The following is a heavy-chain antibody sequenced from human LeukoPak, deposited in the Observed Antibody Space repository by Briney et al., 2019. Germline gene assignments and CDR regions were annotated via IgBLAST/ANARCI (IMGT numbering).Heavy chain of an antibody. V-gene: IGHV4-61*02. CDR1: GGSISSGSYY. CDR3: GRVASSSNYYYYYMDG. CDR2: IYTSGST. J-gene: IGHJ6*03. D-gene: IGHD6-6*01. Sequence: SETLSLTCTVSGGSISSGSYYWSWLRQPAGKGLEWIGRIYTSGSTNYNPSLKCRVTISVDTSKNQCSLKLSSVTAAETAVYYWGRVASSSNYYYYYMDGGGKGRTVTVSS.